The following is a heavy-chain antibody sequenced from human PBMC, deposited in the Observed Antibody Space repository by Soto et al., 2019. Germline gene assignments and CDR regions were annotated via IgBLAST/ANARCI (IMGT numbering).Heavy chain of an antibody. D-gene: IGHD6-13*01. Sequence: VQLVESGGGVVQPGNSLRLSCAGSGFPFSAEAMHWVRQAPGKGLEWVAAISYDGNNKNHADSVKGRFTVYRDNSKNTLYLQIYSLRPEDTAVYYCARDYSSGWCLDYGGQGSLVTVSS. CDR1: GFPFSAEA. V-gene: IGHV3-30-3*01. J-gene: IGHJ4*02. CDR3: ARDYSSGWCLDY. CDR2: ISYDGNNK.